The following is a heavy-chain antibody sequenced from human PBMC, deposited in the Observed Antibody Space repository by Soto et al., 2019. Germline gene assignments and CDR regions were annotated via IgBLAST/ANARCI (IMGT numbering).Heavy chain of an antibody. V-gene: IGHV3-7*05. Sequence: EVQLVESGGGLVQPGGSLRLSCAASGFTFSSYWMSWVRQAPGKGLEWVANIKQDGSEKYYVDSVKGRFTISRDNAKNALDLQMNSLRAEDTAIYYCACSRTFDYWGQGTLVTVSS. J-gene: IGHJ4*02. CDR1: GFTFSSYW. D-gene: IGHD2-15*01. CDR3: ACSRTFDY. CDR2: IKQDGSEK.